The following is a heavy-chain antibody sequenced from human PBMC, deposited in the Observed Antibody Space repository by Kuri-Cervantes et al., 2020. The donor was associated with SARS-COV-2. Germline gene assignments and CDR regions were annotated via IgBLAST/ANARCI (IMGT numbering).Heavy chain of an antibody. CDR2: VNHRGST. CDR1: GESFSGYY. D-gene: IGHD6-19*01. J-gene: IGHJ4*02. Sequence: SQTLSLTCAFYGESFSGYYWNWIRQSPGKGLEWIGEVNHRGSTNYNPSLKSRVTISVDTSKNQFSLKLSSVTAADTAVYYCARQRGYSSGWYALFPDYWGQGTLVTVSS. CDR3: ARQRGYSSGWYALFPDY. V-gene: IGHV4-34*01.